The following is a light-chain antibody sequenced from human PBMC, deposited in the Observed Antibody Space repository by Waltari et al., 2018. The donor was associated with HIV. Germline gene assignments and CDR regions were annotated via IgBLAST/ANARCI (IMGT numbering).Light chain of an antibody. CDR1: SSNIGSNY. V-gene: IGLV1-47*01. CDR2: RNN. J-gene: IGLJ2*01. CDR3: ATWTDSLSGVV. Sequence: QSVLTQSPSASGTPGQRVTISCSGSSSNIGSNYVYWYQQPPGTAPKLLLYRNNQRPSGVPDRFSGSKSGTSASLAISGLRSEDEAHYYCATWTDSLSGVVFGGGTKLRVL.